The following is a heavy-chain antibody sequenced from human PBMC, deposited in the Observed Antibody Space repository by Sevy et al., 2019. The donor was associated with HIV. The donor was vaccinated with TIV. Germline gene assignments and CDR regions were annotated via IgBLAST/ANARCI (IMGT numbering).Heavy chain of an antibody. CDR1: GFTFSTYG. J-gene: IGHJ4*02. V-gene: IGHV3-30*18. CDR3: AKDGGWYNYAPSDY. Sequence: GGSLRLSCAASGFTFSTYGMHWVRQAPGKGLEWVAVISYDGIKTYHADSMKGRFTISRDNSKNTLYLQMNSLRPEDTAVYYCAKDGGWYNYAPSDYWGLGTLVTVSS. CDR2: ISYDGIKT. D-gene: IGHD1-1*01.